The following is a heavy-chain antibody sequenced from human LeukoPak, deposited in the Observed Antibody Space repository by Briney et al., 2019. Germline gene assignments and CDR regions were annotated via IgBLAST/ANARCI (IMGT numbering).Heavy chain of an antibody. CDR1: GFTFSSYG. CDR2: IRYDGSNK. J-gene: IGHJ3*02. D-gene: IGHD3-22*01. Sequence: GGSLRLSCAASGFTFSSYGIHWVRQAPGKGLEWVAFIRYDGSNKYYTDSVKGRFTISRDNSKNTLYLQMNSLRAEDTAVYYCAKVRMITMIAYDAFDIWGQGTMVTVSS. V-gene: IGHV3-30*02. CDR3: AKVRMITMIAYDAFDI.